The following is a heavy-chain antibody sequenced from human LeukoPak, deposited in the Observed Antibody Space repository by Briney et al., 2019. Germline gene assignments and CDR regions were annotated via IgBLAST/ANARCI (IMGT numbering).Heavy chain of an antibody. J-gene: IGHJ5*02. D-gene: IGHD2-2*01. CDR3: ARGLADCSSTSCYWNWFDP. CDR2: ISYDGSNK. CDR1: GFTFCSYA. V-gene: IGHV3-30*04. Sequence: PGRSLRLSCAASGFTFCSYAMHWVRLAPGKGLEWVAVISYDGSNKYYADSVKGRFTISRDNSKNTLYLQMNSLRAEDTAVYYCARGLADCSSTSCYWNWFDPWGQGTLVTVSS.